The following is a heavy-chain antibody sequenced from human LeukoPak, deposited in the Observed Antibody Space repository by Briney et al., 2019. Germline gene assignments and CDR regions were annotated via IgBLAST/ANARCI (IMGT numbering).Heavy chain of an antibody. CDR2: INTSGRST. CDR3: ARAPYSSSGRLMGY. CDR1: GYTFTRYY. J-gene: IGHJ4*02. V-gene: IGHV1-46*01. Sequence: ASVKVSCKESGYTFTRYYMQWVRQAPGQGVEGRGVINTSGRSTSYAQKFQRRVTMTRDTSTITVYMELSTLRSEDTAVYYCARAPYSSSGRLMGYWGQGTLVTVSS. D-gene: IGHD6-6*01.